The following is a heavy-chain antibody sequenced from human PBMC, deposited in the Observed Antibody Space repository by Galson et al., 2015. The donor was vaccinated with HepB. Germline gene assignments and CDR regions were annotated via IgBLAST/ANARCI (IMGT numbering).Heavy chain of an antibody. V-gene: IGHV3-30*14. CDR1: GFTFSSYA. D-gene: IGHD2-21*01. Sequence: SLRLSCAASGFTFSSYAMHWVRQAPGKGLEWVAVISYDGSNKYYADSVKGRFTISRDNSKNTLYLQMNSLRAEDTAVYYCATMSPFPLDWYYYYMDVWGKGTTVTVSS. J-gene: IGHJ6*03. CDR3: ATMSPFPLDWYYYYMDV. CDR2: ISYDGSNK.